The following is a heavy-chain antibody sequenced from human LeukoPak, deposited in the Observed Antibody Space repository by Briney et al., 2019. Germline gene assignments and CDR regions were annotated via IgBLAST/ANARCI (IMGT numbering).Heavy chain of an antibody. D-gene: IGHD6-13*01. CDR1: GFSLSSYA. J-gene: IGHJ5*02. V-gene: IGHV3-64*04. CDR3: ARPGYSSSWYGMYNWFDP. CDR2: SSSYGGST. Sequence: PGGSLRLSCVASGFSLSSYAIHWVRQAPGKGLEYVSASSSYGGSTYYANSVKGRFTISRDNSKNTLYLQMNSLRAEDTAVYYCARPGYSSSWYGMYNWFDPWGQGTLVTVSS.